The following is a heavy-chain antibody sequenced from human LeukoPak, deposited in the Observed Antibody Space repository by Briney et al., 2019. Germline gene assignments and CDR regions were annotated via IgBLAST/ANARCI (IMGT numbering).Heavy chain of an antibody. CDR3: ARKGTAQAFDI. CDR2: ISAYNGDT. J-gene: IGHJ3*02. V-gene: IGHV1-18*01. D-gene: IGHD1-1*01. CDR1: GYTFSSYG. Sequence: ASVKVSCKASGYTFSSYGISWVRQAPGQGLEWMGWISAYNGDTDYAQKLQGRVTMTTDTSTSAAYMELRSLRSDDTAVYYCARKGTAQAFDIWGQGTMVTVPS.